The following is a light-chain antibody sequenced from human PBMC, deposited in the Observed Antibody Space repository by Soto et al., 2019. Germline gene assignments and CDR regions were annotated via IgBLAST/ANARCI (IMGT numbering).Light chain of an antibody. V-gene: IGKV1-5*03. CDR1: QSISSW. CDR3: QHYNTYPWT. Sequence: DIQMTQSPSTLSASVGDRFTITCLAIQSISSWVAWYQQKPGKGPKLLIYKASHLESGVPSRFRGSGSGTEFTLTISSLQPGDFETYYCQHYNTYPWTFGHGTKVDIK. CDR2: KAS. J-gene: IGKJ1*01.